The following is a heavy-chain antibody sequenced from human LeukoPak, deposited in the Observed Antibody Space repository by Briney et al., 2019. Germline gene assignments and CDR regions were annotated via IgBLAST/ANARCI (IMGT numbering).Heavy chain of an antibody. D-gene: IGHD2-8*01. J-gene: IGHJ4*02. Sequence: RASVKVSCKASGYTFTSYGITWVRQAPGQGLEWMGWISTCNGNTNYAQILQGRVTMTTDTSTSTAYMELRSLRSDDTAVYYCARDEGGYCTNGVCLPRNYWGQGTLVTVSS. CDR2: ISTCNGNT. V-gene: IGHV1-18*01. CDR1: GYTFTSYG. CDR3: ARDEGGYCTNGVCLPRNY.